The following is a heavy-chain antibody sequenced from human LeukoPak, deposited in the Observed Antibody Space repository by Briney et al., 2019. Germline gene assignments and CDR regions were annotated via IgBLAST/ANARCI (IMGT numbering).Heavy chain of an antibody. CDR3: ARENTDFWSGYDPRYYGMDV. CDR2: IYYSGST. J-gene: IGHJ6*02. V-gene: IGHV4-59*01. Sequence: NASETLSLTCTGSGVSISSYYWSWIRQPPGKGLEWLGYIYYSGSTNYNPSLKSRVTISVDTSKNQFSLKLSSVTAADTAVYYCARENTDFWSGYDPRYYGMDVWGQGTTVTVSS. D-gene: IGHD3-3*01. CDR1: GVSISSYY.